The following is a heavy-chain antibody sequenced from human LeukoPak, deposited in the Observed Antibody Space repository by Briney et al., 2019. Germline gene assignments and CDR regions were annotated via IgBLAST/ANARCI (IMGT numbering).Heavy chain of an antibody. CDR3: AISSSWYQNFQH. D-gene: IGHD6-13*01. CDR2: ISWNSGSI. CDR1: GFTFDDYV. Sequence: GGSLRLSCAASGFTFDDYVMHWVRQAPGKGLEWVSGISWNSGSIGYVDSVKGRFTISRDNAKNSLYLQMDSLRAEDTALYYCAISSSWYQNFQHWGQGTLVTVSS. V-gene: IGHV3-9*01. J-gene: IGHJ1*01.